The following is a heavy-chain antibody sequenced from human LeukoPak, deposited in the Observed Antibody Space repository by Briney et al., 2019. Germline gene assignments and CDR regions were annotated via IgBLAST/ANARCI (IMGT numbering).Heavy chain of an antibody. CDR2: ISWNSGSI. V-gene: IGHV3-9*01. CDR3: AKVDCSSTSCYAGFDY. J-gene: IGHJ4*02. Sequence: GRSLRLSCAASGFTFDDYAMHWVRQAPGKGLEWVSGISWNSGSIGYADSVKGRFTISRDNAKNSLYLQMNSLRAEDTALYYCAKVDCSSTSCYAGFDYWGQGTLVTVSS. CDR1: GFTFDDYA. D-gene: IGHD2-2*01.